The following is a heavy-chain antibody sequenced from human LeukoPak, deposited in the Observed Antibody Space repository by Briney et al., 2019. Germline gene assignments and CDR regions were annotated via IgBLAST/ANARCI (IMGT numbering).Heavy chain of an antibody. CDR2: INHSGST. J-gene: IGHJ4*02. V-gene: IGHV4-34*01. CDR3: EGCGVVWYGSSTSYYCVFDY. D-gene: IGHD2-2*01. CDR1: GGAFSGYY. Sequence: TSETLSLTCAVYGGAFSGYYWSWIRQPPGKGLEWIGEINHSGSTNYNPSLKSRVTISVDTSKNQFSLKLSSVTAADTAVYYCEGCGVVWYGSSTSYYCVFDYWGQGTLVTVSS.